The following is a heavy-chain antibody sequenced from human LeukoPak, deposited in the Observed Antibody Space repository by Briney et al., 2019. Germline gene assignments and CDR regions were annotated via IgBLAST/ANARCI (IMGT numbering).Heavy chain of an antibody. V-gene: IGHV1-18*01. CDR3: ARDAGRYRIAVAARSASDI. J-gene: IGHJ3*02. CDR1: GYTFTNYG. CDR2: ISAYNGNT. Sequence: ASVKVSCKASGYTFTNYGISWVRQAPGQGLEWMGWISAYNGNTNYAQKLQGRVTMTTDTFTSTVYMALRSLRSDDTAVYYCARDAGRYRIAVAARSASDIWGQGTMVTVSS. D-gene: IGHD6-19*01.